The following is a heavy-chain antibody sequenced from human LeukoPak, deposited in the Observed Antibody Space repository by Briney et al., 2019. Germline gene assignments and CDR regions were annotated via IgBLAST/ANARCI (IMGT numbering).Heavy chain of an antibody. CDR1: GGSISSGGYY. J-gene: IGHJ4*02. CDR2: INHSGST. Sequence: SETLSLTCTVSGGSISSGGYYWSWIRQHPGKGLEWIGEINHSGSTNYNPSLKSRVTISVDTSKNQFSLKLSSVTAADTAVYYCARLYYYDSSGYSDYWGQGTLVTVSS. V-gene: IGHV4-39*07. CDR3: ARLYYYDSSGYSDY. D-gene: IGHD3-22*01.